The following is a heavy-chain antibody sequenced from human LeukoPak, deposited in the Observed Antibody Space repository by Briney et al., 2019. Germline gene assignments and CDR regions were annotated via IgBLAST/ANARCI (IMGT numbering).Heavy chain of an antibody. CDR3: ANLKSVRGGKGDY. J-gene: IGHJ4*02. CDR2: ISYDGSNK. V-gene: IGHV3-30*18. D-gene: IGHD3-10*01. CDR1: GFTFSSYG. Sequence: GGSLRLSCAASGFTFSSYGMHWVRQAPGKGLEWVAVISYDGSNKYYADSVKGRFTISRDNSKNTLYLQMNSLRAEDTAVYYCANLKSVRGGKGDYWGQGTLVTVSS.